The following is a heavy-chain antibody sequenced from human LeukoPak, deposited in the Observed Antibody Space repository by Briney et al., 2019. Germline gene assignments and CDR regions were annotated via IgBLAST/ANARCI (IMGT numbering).Heavy chain of an antibody. CDR1: GGSFSGYY. J-gene: IGHJ5*02. CDR3: ARLTYYYDSSGHYYWFDP. CDR2: IYYSGSI. D-gene: IGHD3-22*01. Sequence: SETLSLTCAVYGGSFSGYYWSWIRQPPGKGLEWIGYIYYSGSINYNPSLKSRVTISLDTSENQFSLKLSSVTAADTAVYYCARLTYYYDSSGHYYWFDPWGQGTLVTVSS. V-gene: IGHV4-59*01.